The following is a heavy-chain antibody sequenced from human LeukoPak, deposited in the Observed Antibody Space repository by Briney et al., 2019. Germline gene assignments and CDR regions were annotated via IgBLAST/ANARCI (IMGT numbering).Heavy chain of an antibody. D-gene: IGHD3-10*01. V-gene: IGHV7-4-1*02. CDR1: GYTFTSYA. CDR3: ARWECGSGSYSVDCITSYYYYYMDV. CDR2: INTNTGNP. Sequence: ASVKVSCKASGYTFTSYAMNWVRQAPGQGLEWMGWINTNTGNPTYAQGFTGRFVFSLDTSVSTAYLQISSLKAEDTAVYYCARWECGSGSYSVDCITSYYYYYMDVWGKGTTVTVSS. J-gene: IGHJ6*03.